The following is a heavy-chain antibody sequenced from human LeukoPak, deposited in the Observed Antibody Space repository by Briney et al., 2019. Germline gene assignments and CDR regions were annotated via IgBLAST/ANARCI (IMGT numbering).Heavy chain of an antibody. CDR3: ARAGTSGGLCDY. CDR2: IYTSGST. J-gene: IGHJ4*02. Sequence: SETLSLTCTVSGVSISSYFWSWVRQPARKGREWIGRIYTSGSTKYNPSLQSRLTMSLDTFKKQLSLNLGSVTAADTAVYYCARAGTSGGLCDYWGQGILVTVSS. CDR1: GVSISSYF. D-gene: IGHD1-14*01. V-gene: IGHV4-4*07.